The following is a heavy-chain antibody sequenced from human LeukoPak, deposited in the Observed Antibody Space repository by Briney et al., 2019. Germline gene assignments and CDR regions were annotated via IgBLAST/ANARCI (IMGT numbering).Heavy chain of an antibody. Sequence: GASVKVSCKASGYTFTGYYMHWVRQAPGQGLEWMGWINPNSGGTNYAQKFQGRVTMTRDTSISTAYMELSRLRSDDTAVYYCARDLDMTTATGAFDIWGQGTVVTVSS. V-gene: IGHV1-2*02. CDR1: GYTFTGYY. CDR2: INPNSGGT. J-gene: IGHJ3*02. CDR3: ARDLDMTTATGAFDI. D-gene: IGHD4-17*01.